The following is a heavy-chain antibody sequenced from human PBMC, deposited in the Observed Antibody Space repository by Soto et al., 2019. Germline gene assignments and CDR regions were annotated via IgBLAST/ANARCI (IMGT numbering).Heavy chain of an antibody. CDR2: IVAIVDTS. CDR3: VRVVAIPGYPDN. J-gene: IGHJ4*02. V-gene: IGHV1-69*13. Sequence: SVKVSCKASGYTFTSYAMHWVRQAPGQGLEWMGGIVAIVDTSTYAQKFQGRVTITADESTSTVYMELSSLRSDDTAVYYCVRVVAIPGYPDNWGQGTLVTVSS. CDR1: GYTFTSYA. D-gene: IGHD5-12*01.